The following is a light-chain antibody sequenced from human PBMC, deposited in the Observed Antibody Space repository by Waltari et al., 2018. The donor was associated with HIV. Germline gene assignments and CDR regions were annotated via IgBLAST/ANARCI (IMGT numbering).Light chain of an antibody. CDR3: QQYGSSPPIT. Sequence: EIVLTQSPGTLSLSPGDGATHPCRASQSVSSSYLAWYQQKPGRAPRLLIYGVSSRATGIPDRFSGSGAVTDFTLIISRLEPEDFAVYYCQQYGSSPPITFGQGTRLEIK. V-gene: IGKV3-20*01. J-gene: IGKJ5*01. CDR2: GVS. CDR1: QSVSSSY.